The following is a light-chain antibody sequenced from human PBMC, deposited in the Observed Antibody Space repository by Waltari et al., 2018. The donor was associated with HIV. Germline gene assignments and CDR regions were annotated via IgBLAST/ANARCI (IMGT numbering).Light chain of an antibody. CDR3: SSYTSSSTLYVV. CDR1: SRDVGGYNY. CDR2: DVS. V-gene: IGLV2-14*01. Sequence: QSALTQPASVSGSPGQSITISCTGTSRDVGGYNYVSWYHQHPGKAPKLMIYDVSYRPSGVSNRFSGSKSSNTAALTISGLQAEDEADYYCSSYTSSSTLYVVFGGGTKLTVL. J-gene: IGLJ2*01.